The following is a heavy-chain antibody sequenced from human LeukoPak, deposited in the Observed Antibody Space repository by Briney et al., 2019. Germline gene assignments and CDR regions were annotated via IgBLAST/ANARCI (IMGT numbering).Heavy chain of an antibody. CDR2: ISFGGST. CDR3: ARVLAAQDYYYYMDV. V-gene: IGHV4-59*01. CDR1: GASISSYS. Sequence: SETLSLTCTVSGASISSYSWSWIRQPPGKGLQWIGYISFGGSTNYIPSLKSRVTISVDTSKNQFSLKLSSVTAADTAVYYCARVLAAQDYYYYMDVWGKGTTVTVSS. D-gene: IGHD6-6*01. J-gene: IGHJ6*03.